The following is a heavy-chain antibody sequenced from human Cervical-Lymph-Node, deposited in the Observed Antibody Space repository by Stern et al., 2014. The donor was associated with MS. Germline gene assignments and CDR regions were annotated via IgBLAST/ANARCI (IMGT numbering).Heavy chain of an antibody. V-gene: IGHV3-21*01. J-gene: IGHJ4*02. CDR2: ISSSSSYI. CDR3: ARGQVAVAGLIDY. Sequence: EVQLVESGGGLVKPGGSLRLSCAASGFTFSSYSMNWVRQAPGKGLEWVSSISSSSSYIYYADSVKGRFTISRDNAKNSLYLQMISLRAEDTAVYYCARGQVAVAGLIDYWGQGTLVTVSS. CDR1: GFTFSSYS. D-gene: IGHD6-19*01.